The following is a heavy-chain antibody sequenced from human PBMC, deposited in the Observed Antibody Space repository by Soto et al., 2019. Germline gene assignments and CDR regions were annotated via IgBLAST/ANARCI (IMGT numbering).Heavy chain of an antibody. CDR3: AKGYMAMTRPAEYGMDV. CDR1: GFTFSSYA. Sequence: GGSLRLSCAASGFTFSSYAMSWVRQAPGKGLEWVSAISGSGGSTYYADSVKGRFTISRDNSKNTLYLQMNSLRAEDTAVYYCAKGYMAMTRPAEYGMDVWGQGTTVTVSS. CDR2: ISGSGGST. D-gene: IGHD2-2*01. V-gene: IGHV3-23*01. J-gene: IGHJ6*02.